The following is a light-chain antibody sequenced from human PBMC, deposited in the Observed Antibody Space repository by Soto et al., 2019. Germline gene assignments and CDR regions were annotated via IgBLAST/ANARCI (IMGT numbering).Light chain of an antibody. J-gene: IGKJ1*01. CDR3: QQYNNWPRT. Sequence: EVVLTQSPDTLSLSPGETATLSCRASQSVDRYVAWYQQKLGQAPRLLIYDAYTRATGVAARFTGSGSATDFSLTISSLQSEDFAVYYCQQYNNWPRTFGQGTKVEIK. CDR1: QSVDRY. V-gene: IGKV3D-15*01. CDR2: DAY.